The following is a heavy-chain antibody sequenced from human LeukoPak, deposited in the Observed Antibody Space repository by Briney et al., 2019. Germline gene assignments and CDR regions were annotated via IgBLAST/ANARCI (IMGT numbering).Heavy chain of an antibody. D-gene: IGHD6-6*01. J-gene: IGHJ3*02. CDR1: GYTFTSYG. CDR2: ISAYNGNT. Sequence: ASVKVSCKASGYTFTSYGISWVRQAPGQGLEWMGWISAYNGNTNYAQKLQGRVTMTTDTSTSTAYMELRSLRSDDTAVYYCVVRGYSSSSGIHAFDIWGQGTMVTVSS. CDR3: VVRGYSSSSGIHAFDI. V-gene: IGHV1-18*01.